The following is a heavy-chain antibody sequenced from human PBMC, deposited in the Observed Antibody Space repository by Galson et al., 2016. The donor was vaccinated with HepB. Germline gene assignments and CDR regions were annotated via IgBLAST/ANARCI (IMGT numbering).Heavy chain of an antibody. CDR3: ARAISGPGTANWDQNY. J-gene: IGHJ4*02. D-gene: IGHD1-1*01. CDR1: RSTFSSHT. Sequence: SLRLSCAASRSTFSSHTMNWVRQAPGKGLEWVSSISGNSRYIYYADSVKGRFTVSRDNAEKSLFLQMNNLRVEDTAMYYCARAISGPGTANWDQNYWGQGTLVTVSS. CDR2: ISGNSRYI. V-gene: IGHV3-21*04.